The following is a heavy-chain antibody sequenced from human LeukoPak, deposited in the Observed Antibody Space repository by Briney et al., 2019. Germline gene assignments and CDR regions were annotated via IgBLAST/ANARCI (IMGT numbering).Heavy chain of an antibody. V-gene: IGHV4-59*01. CDR2: IHYSGST. D-gene: IGHD3-10*01. J-gene: IGHJ3*02. Sequence: SETLSLTCTVSGGSIGTYYWSWIRQPPGKGLDWIGYIHYSGSTNYNPSLKSRVTISVDTSKNQFFLKLSSVTAADTAVYYCARVGFRTAFDIWGQGTMGTVSS. CDR1: GGSIGTYY. CDR3: ARVGFRTAFDI.